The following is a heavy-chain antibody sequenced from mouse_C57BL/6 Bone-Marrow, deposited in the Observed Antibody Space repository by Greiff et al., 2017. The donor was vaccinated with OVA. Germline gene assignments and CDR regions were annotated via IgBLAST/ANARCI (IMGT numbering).Heavy chain of an antibody. CDR1: GYSITSGYY. CDR2: ISYDGSN. Sequence: EVQLQQSGPGLVKPSQSLSLTCSVTGYSITSGYYWNWIRQFPGNKLEWMGYISYDGSNNYNPSLKNRISITRDTSKNQFFLKLNSVTTEDTATYYCAREDYGSSYEDWLAYWGQGTLVTVSA. CDR3: AREDYGSSYEDWLAY. J-gene: IGHJ3*01. D-gene: IGHD1-1*01. V-gene: IGHV3-6*01.